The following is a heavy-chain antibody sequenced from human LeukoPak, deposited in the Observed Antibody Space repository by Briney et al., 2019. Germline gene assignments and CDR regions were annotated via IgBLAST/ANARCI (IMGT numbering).Heavy chain of an antibody. Sequence: PGGSLRLSCAASGFTFSSYAMHWVRQAPGKGLEWVAVISYDGSNKYYADSVKGRFTISRDNSKNTLYLQMNRLRAEDTAVYYCARAGPSSSWHQFDYWGQGTLVTVSS. D-gene: IGHD6-13*01. J-gene: IGHJ4*02. CDR2: ISYDGSNK. V-gene: IGHV3-30*14. CDR1: GFTFSSYA. CDR3: ARAGPSSSWHQFDY.